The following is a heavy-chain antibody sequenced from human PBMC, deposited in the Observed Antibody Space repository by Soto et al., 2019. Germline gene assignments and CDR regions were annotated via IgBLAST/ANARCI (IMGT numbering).Heavy chain of an antibody. J-gene: IGHJ3*02. CDR1: GFTFISYA. V-gene: IGHV3-23*01. D-gene: IGHD3-3*01. Sequence: GGSLRLSCAASGFTFISYAMSWVLQAPWKGLEWVSAISGSGGSTYYADSVKGRFTISGDNSKNTLYLQMNSLRAEDTAVYYCANPYDFWSGYYAPASLAFDIWGQGTMVTV. CDR2: ISGSGGST. CDR3: ANPYDFWSGYYAPASLAFDI.